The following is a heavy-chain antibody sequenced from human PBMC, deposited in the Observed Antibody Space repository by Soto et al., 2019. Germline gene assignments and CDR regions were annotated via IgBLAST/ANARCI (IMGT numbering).Heavy chain of an antibody. CDR1: GFNFSDYY. CDR3: ATGLKDTSNRPSFDS. J-gene: IGHJ4*02. D-gene: IGHD2-8*01. Sequence: GGSLRLSCSGFGFNFSDYYMNWIRQSPVKGLEWVSSILSLESHKYYAASVVGRFSVSRDNAKRSLFLQMNNLRAEDTGIYFCATGLKDTSNRPSFDSWGPGTPVTVSS. V-gene: IGHV3-11*01. CDR2: ILSLESHK.